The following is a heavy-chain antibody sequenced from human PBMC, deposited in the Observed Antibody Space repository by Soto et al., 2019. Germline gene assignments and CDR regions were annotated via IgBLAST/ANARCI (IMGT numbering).Heavy chain of an antibody. CDR3: AGMPYTSGLRFDP. CDR1: GGSVTSYH. V-gene: IGHV4-30-2*01. Sequence: SETLSLTCVVSGGSVTSYHWSWIRQPPGKALQWIGFIYQSGVTSYNPSLASRVSISLDRSNNQCSLKLKSVTAADTAVYFCAGMPYTSGLRFDPWGPGTLVTSPQ. CDR2: IYQSGVT. D-gene: IGHD6-19*01. J-gene: IGHJ5*02.